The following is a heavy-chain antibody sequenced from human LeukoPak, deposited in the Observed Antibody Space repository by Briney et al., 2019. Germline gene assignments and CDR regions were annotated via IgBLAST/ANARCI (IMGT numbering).Heavy chain of an antibody. V-gene: IGHV4-61*08. D-gene: IGHD3-3*01. CDR1: GGSISSGGYS. CDR3: ASSGDPTIFGVVNYYYGMDV. Sequence: SQTLSLTCAVSGGSISSGGYSWSWIRQPPGKGLEWIGYTYYSGSTNYNPSLKSRVTISVDTSKNQFSLKLSSVTAADTAVYYCASSGDPTIFGVVNYYYGMDVWGQGTTVTVSS. CDR2: TYYSGST. J-gene: IGHJ6*02.